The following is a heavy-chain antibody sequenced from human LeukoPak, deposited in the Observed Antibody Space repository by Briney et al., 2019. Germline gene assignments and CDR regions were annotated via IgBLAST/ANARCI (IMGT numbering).Heavy chain of an antibody. D-gene: IGHD6-6*01. V-gene: IGHV4-59*01. CDR1: GGSISSYY. Sequence: SETLSLTCTVSGGSISSYYWSWIRQPPGKGLEWIGYIYYSGSTNYNPSLKSRVTISVDTSNNQFSLKLSSVTAADTAVYYCARDVGYSSSPDSHYYYYGMDVWGQGTTVTVSS. CDR3: ARDVGYSSSPDSHYYYYGMDV. CDR2: IYYSGST. J-gene: IGHJ6*02.